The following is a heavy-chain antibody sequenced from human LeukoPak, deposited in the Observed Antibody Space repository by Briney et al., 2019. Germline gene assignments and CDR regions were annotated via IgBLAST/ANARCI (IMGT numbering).Heavy chain of an antibody. D-gene: IGHD6-19*01. V-gene: IGHV1-18*01. Sequence: ASVKVSCKASGYTFTSYGISWVRQAPGQGLEWMGWISAYNGNTNFAQKLQGRVTMTTDTSTSTAYMELRSLRSDDTAVYYCARAHSSGWSFDYWGQGTLVTVSS. CDR2: ISAYNGNT. J-gene: IGHJ4*02. CDR1: GYTFTSYG. CDR3: ARAHSSGWSFDY.